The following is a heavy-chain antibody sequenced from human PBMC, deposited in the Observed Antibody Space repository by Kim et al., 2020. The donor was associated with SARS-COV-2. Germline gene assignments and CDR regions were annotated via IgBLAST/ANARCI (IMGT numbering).Heavy chain of an antibody. J-gene: IGHJ4*02. D-gene: IGHD3-10*01. CDR2: INYSGRA. CDR3: ARRDMKRGIDY. V-gene: IGHV4-34*01. CDR1: GESFSGFY. Sequence: SETLSLTCAVYGESFSGFYWTWIRQPPGKGLEWIGEINYSGRANYNPSLESRVTISADTSKNQFSLRLTSATAADTALYYRARRDMKRGIDYWGQGTLVTVSS.